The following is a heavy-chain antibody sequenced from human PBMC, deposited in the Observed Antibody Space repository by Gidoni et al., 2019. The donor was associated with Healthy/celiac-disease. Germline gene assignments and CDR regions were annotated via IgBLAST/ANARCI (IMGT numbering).Heavy chain of an antibody. CDR2: INHSGST. J-gene: IGHJ6*02. Sequence: QVQLQQWGAGLLKPSETLSLTCAVYGGSFSGYYWSWIRQPPGKGLEWIGEINHSGSTNYNPSLKSRVTISVDTSKNQFSLKLSSVTAADTAVYYCARGPWGTTYYYYYGMDVWGQGTTVTVSS. CDR1: GGSFSGYY. V-gene: IGHV4-34*01. CDR3: ARGPWGTTYYYYYGMDV. D-gene: IGHD2-2*01.